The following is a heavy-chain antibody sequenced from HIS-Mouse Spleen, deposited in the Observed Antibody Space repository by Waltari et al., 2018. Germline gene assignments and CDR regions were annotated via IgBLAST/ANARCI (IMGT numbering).Heavy chain of an antibody. CDR2: FFSVGSS. Sequence: EVQLVETGGGLIQPGGSLRLSCAASGFTVSSKYMSWVRTAPGKGLAGVAVFFSVGSSYYPDSVKGLFTISRDNSKNTLYLQMNSLRAEDTAVYYCARHYYYGSGSYYFDYWGQGTLVTVSS. CDR3: ARHYYYGSGSYYFDY. CDR1: GFTVSSKY. D-gene: IGHD3-10*01. V-gene: IGHV3-53*02. J-gene: IGHJ4*02.